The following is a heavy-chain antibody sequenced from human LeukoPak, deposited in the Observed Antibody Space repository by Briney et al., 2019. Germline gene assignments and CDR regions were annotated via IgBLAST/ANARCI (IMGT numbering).Heavy chain of an antibody. CDR2: IWYDGSNK. CDR1: GFTFSNYG. CDR3: ARDYDSSGLFDY. D-gene: IGHD3-22*01. V-gene: IGHV3-33*01. Sequence: PGRSLRLSCAASGFTFSNYGMHWVRQAPGKGLEWVAIIWYDGSNKYYVDSVKGRFTISRDNSKNTLYLQMNSLRAEDTAVYYCARDYDSSGLFDYWGQGTLVTVSS. J-gene: IGHJ4*02.